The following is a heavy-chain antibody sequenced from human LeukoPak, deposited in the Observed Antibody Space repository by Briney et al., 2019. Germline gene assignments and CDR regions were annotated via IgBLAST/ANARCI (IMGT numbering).Heavy chain of an antibody. Sequence: GGSLTLSCAASGFIVSNNYMNWVREAPGKGLVWVSIIYSCGGTYYADSVKGRFTISRDNAKNSLYQQMNSLSAEDTAGYYCTPDGGNNWFDSWGQGTLVTVSS. CDR2: IYSCGGT. CDR1: GFIVSNNY. V-gene: IGHV3-66*03. CDR3: TPDGGNNWFDS. J-gene: IGHJ5*01. D-gene: IGHD3-16*01.